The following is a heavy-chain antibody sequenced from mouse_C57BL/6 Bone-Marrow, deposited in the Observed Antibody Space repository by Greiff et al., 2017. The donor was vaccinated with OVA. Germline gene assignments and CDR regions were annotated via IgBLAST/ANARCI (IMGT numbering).Heavy chain of an antibody. CDR2: INPYNGGT. Sequence: VQLQQSGPVLVKPGASVKMSCKASGYTFTDYYMNWVKQSHGKSLEWIGVINPYNGGTSYNQKFKGKATLTVDKSSSTAYMELNSLTSEDSAVYYCARGTTVVATYWYFDVWGTGTTVTVSS. J-gene: IGHJ1*03. CDR3: ARGTTVVATYWYFDV. V-gene: IGHV1-19*01. CDR1: GYTFTDYY. D-gene: IGHD1-1*01.